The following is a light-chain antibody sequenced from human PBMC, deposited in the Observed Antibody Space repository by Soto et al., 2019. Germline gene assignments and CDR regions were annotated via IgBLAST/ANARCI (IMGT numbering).Light chain of an antibody. Sequence: IVLTQSPVTLALSPGERAVLSCRASQNVSTSLAWYQHNPGQAPRLFIYDASKRAPVIPARFSGIGSGTDFTLTISSLEPEDFAVYYCQVRDVWPSFGQGTKV. J-gene: IGKJ1*01. CDR2: DAS. CDR3: QVRDVWPS. CDR1: QNVSTS. V-gene: IGKV3-11*01.